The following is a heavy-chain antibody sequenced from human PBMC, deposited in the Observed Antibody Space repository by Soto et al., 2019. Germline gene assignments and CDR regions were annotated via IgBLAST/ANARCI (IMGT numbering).Heavy chain of an antibody. D-gene: IGHD2-21*02. CDR3: ATCGGDCFFDY. CDR1: GGSISSGDYY. J-gene: IGHJ4*02. V-gene: IGHV4-30-4*01. CDR2: SHYSGGT. Sequence: QVQLQESGPGLVKASQTLSLTCTVSGGSISSGDYYWSWIRQPPGKGLEWIGYSHYSGGTYYNPSLKSRFTISLDTAKNQFSLQLSSVTAADTAVYYCATCGGDCFFDYWGQGTLVTVSS.